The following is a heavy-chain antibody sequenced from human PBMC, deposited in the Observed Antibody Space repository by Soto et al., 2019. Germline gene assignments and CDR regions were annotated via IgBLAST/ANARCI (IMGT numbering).Heavy chain of an antibody. J-gene: IGHJ3*01. CDR3: ARAGDCGGDCYSGAFDV. V-gene: IGHV3-53*01. D-gene: IGHD2-21*02. Sequence: GGSLRLSCAASGFTVSSNYMSWVRQAPGKGLEWVSVIYSGGSTYYADSVKGRFTISRDNSKNTLYLQMNSLRAEDTAVYYCARAGDCGGDCYSGAFDVWGQGTMVTV. CDR2: IYSGGST. CDR1: GFTVSSNY.